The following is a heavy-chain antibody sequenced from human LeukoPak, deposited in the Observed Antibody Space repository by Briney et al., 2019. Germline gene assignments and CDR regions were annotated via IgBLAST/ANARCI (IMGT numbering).Heavy chain of an antibody. CDR3: ARSWDTVANVFDI. Sequence: GASVKVSCKASGYTFTGYYMHWLRQAPGQGLEWMGWINPNSGGTNYAQKFQGRVTMTRDTSISTAYMELSRLRSDDTAVYYCARSWDTVANVFDIWGQGTMVTVSS. CDR2: INPNSGGT. J-gene: IGHJ3*02. CDR1: GYTFTGYY. D-gene: IGHD4-17*01. V-gene: IGHV1-2*02.